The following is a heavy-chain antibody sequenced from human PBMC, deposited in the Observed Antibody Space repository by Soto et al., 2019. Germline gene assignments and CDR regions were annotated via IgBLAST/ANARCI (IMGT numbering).Heavy chain of an antibody. V-gene: IGHV1-8*01. CDR2: MNPNTGNT. CDR3: AREAASDPSFYYHYMDV. J-gene: IGHJ6*03. D-gene: IGHD6-25*01. Sequence: QEQLVQSGAEVKKPGAPVKVSCKASGYTFTNYNINWVRQATGQGLEWMGWMNPNTGNTGYAEKFQGRVTMTRNNSINTAYMELSGLRSDDTAVYYCAREAASDPSFYYHYMDVWGKGTTVTVSS. CDR1: GYTFTNYN.